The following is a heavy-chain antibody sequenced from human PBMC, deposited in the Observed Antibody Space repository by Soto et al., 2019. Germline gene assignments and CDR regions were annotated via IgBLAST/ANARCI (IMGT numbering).Heavy chain of an antibody. Sequence: QITLKESGPTLVKPTQTLTLTCTFSGFSLSTSGVGVGWIRQPPGKALEWLALIYWYVDKRYSPSLKSRLTITKDTSKNQVVLTRTNMDPVDTSTYYCEHSPYRTYYFDYWGQGTLVTVSS. J-gene: IGHJ4*02. V-gene: IGHV2-5*01. D-gene: IGHD1-26*01. CDR2: IYWYVDK. CDR3: EHSPYRTYYFDY. CDR1: GFSLSTSGVG.